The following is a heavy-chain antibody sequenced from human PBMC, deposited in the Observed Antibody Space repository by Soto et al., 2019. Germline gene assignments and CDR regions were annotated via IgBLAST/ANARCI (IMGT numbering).Heavy chain of an antibody. CDR3: ARGTYGGIFDY. CDR1: GGTFSSYA. CDR2: IIPIFGTA. V-gene: IGHV1-69*13. D-gene: IGHD4-17*01. J-gene: IGHJ4*02. Sequence: GASVKVSCKASGGTFSSYAISWVRQAPGQGLEWMGGIIPIFGTANYAQKFQGRVTITADESTSTAYMELSSLRSEDTAVYYCARGTYGGIFDYWGPGTLLTVSS.